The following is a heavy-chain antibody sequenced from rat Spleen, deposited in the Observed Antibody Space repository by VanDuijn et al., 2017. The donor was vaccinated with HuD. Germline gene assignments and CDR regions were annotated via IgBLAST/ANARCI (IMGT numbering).Heavy chain of an antibody. CDR1: DHSITNGYR. Sequence: EVQLQESGPGLVKPSQSLSLTCSVTDHSITNGYRWNWIRKFPGNKLEWMGYINSAGNTLYNPSLKSRISITRDTSKNQFFLQLNSVTTEDTATYYCASAGYNWFAYWGQGVMVTVSS. D-gene: IGHD4-3*01. CDR2: INSAGNT. V-gene: IGHV3-3*01. CDR3: ASAGYNWFAY. J-gene: IGHJ2*01.